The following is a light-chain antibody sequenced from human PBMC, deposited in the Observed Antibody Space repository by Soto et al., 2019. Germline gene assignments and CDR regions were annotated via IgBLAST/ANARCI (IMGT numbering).Light chain of an antibody. V-gene: IGKV1-33*01. J-gene: IGKJ4*01. CDR1: QDIKNY. Sequence: DIQMTQSPSSLSASVGDRVTITCQASQDIKNYLHWYQQKQGKAPKLLIYEASNLETGVPSRFSGSGSGRSFTFSISSLQPEDIATYYCQQCDDFITFGGGTRIEIK. CDR3: QQCDDFIT. CDR2: EAS.